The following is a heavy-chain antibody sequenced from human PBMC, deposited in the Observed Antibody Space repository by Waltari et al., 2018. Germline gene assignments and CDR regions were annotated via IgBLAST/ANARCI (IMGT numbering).Heavy chain of an antibody. J-gene: IGHJ4*02. CDR1: GGTFSSYA. V-gene: IGHV1-69*12. CDR2: IIPIVGIA. Sequence: QVQLVQSGAEVKKPGSSVKVSCKASGGTFSSYAISWVRQAPGQGLEWKGGIIPIVGIANSAQKFQGRVTITADESTSTAYMELSSLGSEDTAVYYCARSYDSLHRYFDYWGQGTLVTVSS. CDR3: ARSYDSLHRYFDY. D-gene: IGHD3-3*01.